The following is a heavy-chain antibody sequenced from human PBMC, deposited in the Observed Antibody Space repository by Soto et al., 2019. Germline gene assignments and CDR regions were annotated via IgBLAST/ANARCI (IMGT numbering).Heavy chain of an antibody. CDR2: ISWNSGGI. V-gene: IGHV3-9*01. CDR1: GFIFDDFA. J-gene: IGHJ5*02. D-gene: IGHD3-9*01. CDR3: AQDAGGGGNILTGYHVDEAGWFDP. Sequence: EVHLVESGGGLVQPGRSLRLSCAASGFIFDDFAMHWVRQAPGKGLEWVSGISWNSGGIGYADSVRGRFTISRDNANNSLYLQMISIRTEDTADYYYAQDAGGGGNILTGYHVDEAGWFDPWCQVTLVTVSS.